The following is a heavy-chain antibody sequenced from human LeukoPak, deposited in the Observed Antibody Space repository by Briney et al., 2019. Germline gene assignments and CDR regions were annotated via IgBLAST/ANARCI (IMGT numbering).Heavy chain of an antibody. CDR3: ARDRLCSSTSCYTGMDV. V-gene: IGHV3-7*01. CDR1: GFTFSSYW. D-gene: IGHD2-2*02. CDR2: IKQDGSEK. J-gene: IGHJ6*03. Sequence: GGSLRLSCAASGFTFSSYWMSWVRQAPGKGLEWVANIKQDGSEKYYVDSVKGRFTISRDNAKNSLYLQMNSLRAEDTAVYYCARDRLCSSTSCYTGMDVWGKGTTVTVSS.